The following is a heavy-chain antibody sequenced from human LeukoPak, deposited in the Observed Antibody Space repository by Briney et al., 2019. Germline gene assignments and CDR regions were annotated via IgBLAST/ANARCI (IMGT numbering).Heavy chain of an antibody. CDR1: GGSISSWY. Sequence: SETLSLTCTVSGGSISSWYWSWIRHRAGKRLEWIGRIKSGGSTNYNPSLKSRVTMSVETSKNQFSLKLDSVTAADTAVYYCAGDTGQQPYPDYWGQGALVTVSS. CDR3: AGDTGQQPYPDY. CDR2: IKSGGST. V-gene: IGHV4-4*07. D-gene: IGHD6-13*01. J-gene: IGHJ4*02.